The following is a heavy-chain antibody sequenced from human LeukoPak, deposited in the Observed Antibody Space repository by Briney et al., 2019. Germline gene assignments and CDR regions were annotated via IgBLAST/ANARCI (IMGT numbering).Heavy chain of an antibody. D-gene: IGHD3-22*01. V-gene: IGHV4-59*01. CDR2: IYYTGNT. J-gene: IGHJ4*02. Sequence: SETLSLTCNVSGGSISYYYWSWIRQPPGKGLEWIGYIYYTGNTNYNPSLKSRVTISVDTSKNQFSLKLSSVTAADTAVYYCARETYYYDSSGSKNYFDYWGQGTLVTVSS. CDR1: GGSISYYY. CDR3: ARETYYYDSSGSKNYFDY.